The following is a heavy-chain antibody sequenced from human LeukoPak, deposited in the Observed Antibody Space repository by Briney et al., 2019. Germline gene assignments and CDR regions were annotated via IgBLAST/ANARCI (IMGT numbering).Heavy chain of an antibody. D-gene: IGHD6-13*01. CDR1: GGSISSGDYY. CDR3: ARGIAAAGTTSSYYFDY. Sequence: SETLSLTCTVSGGSISSGDYYWSWIRQPPGKGLEWIGYIYYSGSTYYNPSLKSRVTISVDTSKNQFSLKLSSVTAADTAVYYCARGIAAAGTTSSYYFDYWGQGTLVAVSS. CDR2: IYYSGST. V-gene: IGHV4-30-4*01. J-gene: IGHJ4*02.